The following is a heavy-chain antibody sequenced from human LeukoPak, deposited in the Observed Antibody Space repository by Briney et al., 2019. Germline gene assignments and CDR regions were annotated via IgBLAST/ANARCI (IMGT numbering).Heavy chain of an antibody. CDR3: AKTQNYDFWSGYSFDY. CDR1: GFTFSDYY. Sequence: PGGSLRLSCAASGFTFSDYYMSWIRQAPGKGLEWVSATSGSGGSTYYADSVKGRFTISRGNSKNTLYLQMNSLRAEDMAVYYCAKTQNYDFWSGYSFDYWGQGTLVTVSS. V-gene: IGHV3-23*01. J-gene: IGHJ4*02. D-gene: IGHD3-3*01. CDR2: TSGSGGST.